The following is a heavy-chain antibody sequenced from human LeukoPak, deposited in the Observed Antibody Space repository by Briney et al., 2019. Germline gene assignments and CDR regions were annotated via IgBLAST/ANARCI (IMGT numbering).Heavy chain of an antibody. CDR2: INTNTGNP. Sequence: GASVKVSCKASGYTFTSYAMNWVRQAPGQGLEWMGWINTNTGNPTYAQGFTGRFVFSLDTSVSTAYLQISSLKAEDTAVYYCYSHMGVFGTPYLLGFDPWGQGTLVTVSS. CDR3: YSHMGVFGTPYLLGFDP. J-gene: IGHJ5*02. CDR1: GYTFTSYA. V-gene: IGHV7-4-1*02. D-gene: IGHD1-1*01.